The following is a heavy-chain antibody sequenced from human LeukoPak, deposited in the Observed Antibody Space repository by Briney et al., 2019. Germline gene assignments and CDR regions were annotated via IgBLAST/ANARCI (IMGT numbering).Heavy chain of an antibody. CDR3: AKDGWLGSSSSPYYFDY. CDR2: ISGSGGST. V-gene: IGHV3-23*01. D-gene: IGHD6-6*01. CDR1: GFTFSSYT. Sequence: GGSLRLSCAASGFTFSSYTMSWVRQAPGKGLEWVSAISGSGGSTYYADSVKGRFTISRDNSKNTLYLQMNSLRAEDTAVYYCAKDGWLGSSSSPYYFDYWGQGTLVTVSS. J-gene: IGHJ4*02.